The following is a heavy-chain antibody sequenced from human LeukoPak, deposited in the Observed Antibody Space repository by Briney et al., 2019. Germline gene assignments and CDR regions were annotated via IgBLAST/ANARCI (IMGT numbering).Heavy chain of an antibody. CDR3: AKVIGSPPGGYDP. D-gene: IGHD3-10*01. V-gene: IGHV3-23*01. CDR2: ISGSGGST. J-gene: IGHJ5*02. CDR1: GFTVSSNY. Sequence: GGSLRLSCAASGFTVSSNYMSWVRQAPGKGLEWVSAISGSGGSTYYADSVKGRFTISRDNSKNTLYLQMNSLRAEDTAVYYCAKVIGSPPGGYDPWGQGTLVTVSS.